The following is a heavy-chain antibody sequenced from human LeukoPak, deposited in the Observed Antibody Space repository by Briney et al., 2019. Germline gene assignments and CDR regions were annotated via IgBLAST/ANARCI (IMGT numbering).Heavy chain of an antibody. D-gene: IGHD6-13*01. J-gene: IGHJ4*02. CDR1: GFTFSSYA. V-gene: IGHV3-30*04. CDR2: ISYDGSNK. Sequence: GGSLRLSCAASGFTFSSYAMHWVRQAPGKGLEWVAVISYDGSNKYYADSVKGRFTISRGNSKNTLYLQMNSLRAEDTAVYYCAEDYSSSWYQNYWGQGTLVTVSS. CDR3: AEDYSSSWYQNY.